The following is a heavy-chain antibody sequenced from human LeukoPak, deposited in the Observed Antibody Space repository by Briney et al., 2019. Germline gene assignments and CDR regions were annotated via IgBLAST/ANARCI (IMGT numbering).Heavy chain of an antibody. D-gene: IGHD3-16*01. Sequence: GGSLRLSCAASGFTLSSYWMSWVRQAPGKGLEWVANIKQDGSEKYYVDSVKGRFTISRDNAKNSLYLQMNSPRAEDTAVYYCARVLHFWYFDYWGQGTLVTVSS. CDR3: ARVLHFWYFDY. CDR1: GFTLSSYW. CDR2: IKQDGSEK. J-gene: IGHJ4*02. V-gene: IGHV3-7*03.